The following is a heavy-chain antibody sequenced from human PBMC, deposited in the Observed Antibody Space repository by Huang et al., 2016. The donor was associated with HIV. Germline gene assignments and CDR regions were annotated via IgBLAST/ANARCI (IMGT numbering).Heavy chain of an antibody. D-gene: IGHD2-2*03. V-gene: IGHV4-39*02. CDR1: GTSMTSSTFY. Sequence: QLRESGPGLVTPSETLSLTCSASGTSMTSSTFYWGWFRKPPGGGLEWIGSVYLVGNTYYHPSLKRRVTISIDTANKPYSMRLTSVTAADTAVYFCAREVRSVDTDRPDGYYYRGLDVWGQGTTVIVSS. CDR2: VYLVGNT. CDR3: AREVRSVDTDRPDGYYYRGLDV. J-gene: IGHJ6*02.